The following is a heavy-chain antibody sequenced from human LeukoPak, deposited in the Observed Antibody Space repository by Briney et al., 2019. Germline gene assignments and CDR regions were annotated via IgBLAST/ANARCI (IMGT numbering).Heavy chain of an antibody. CDR3: AKGIGYYYDSSGYPYDY. Sequence: GGSLRLSCAASGFTFSGSAMHWVRQASGKGLEWVGRIRSKANSYATEYAASVKGRFTISRDDSKNTAYLQMNSLKTEDTAVYYCAKGIGYYYDSSGYPYDYWGQGTLVTVSS. CDR1: GFTFSGSA. J-gene: IGHJ4*02. V-gene: IGHV3-73*01. CDR2: IRSKANSYAT. D-gene: IGHD3-22*01.